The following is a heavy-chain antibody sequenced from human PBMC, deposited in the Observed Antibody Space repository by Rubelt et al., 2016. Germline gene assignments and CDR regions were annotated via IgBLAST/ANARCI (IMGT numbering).Heavy chain of an antibody. CDR1: SGSFSAYY. D-gene: IGHD2-15*01. Sequence: QVQLQQWGAGLLKPSETLSLTCAVYSGSFSAYYWTWVRQPPGKGLEWIGEINHSGTTNYNPSLKSRVTISVDTSKNQFYLDLSAVTAADTAVYYWARDQPPTPRYGMDVWGQGTTVTVSS. CDR3: ARDQPPTPRYGMDV. J-gene: IGHJ6*02. CDR2: INHSGTT. V-gene: IGHV4-34*01.